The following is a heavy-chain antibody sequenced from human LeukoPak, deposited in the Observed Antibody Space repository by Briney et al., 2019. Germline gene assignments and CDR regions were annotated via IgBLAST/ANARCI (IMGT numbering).Heavy chain of an antibody. CDR1: GGSISGYY. D-gene: IGHD1-26*01. CDR2: LYTSGST. V-gene: IGHV4-4*07. CDR3: ARDVGARIDGY. J-gene: IGHJ4*02. Sequence: SETLSLTCTVSGGSISGYYWSWIRQPAGKGLEWIGRLYTSGSTNYNPSLNIRLTISVDKSKNQFSMAVSSVTAAGTAVYYCARDVGARIDGYWGQGTLVTVSS.